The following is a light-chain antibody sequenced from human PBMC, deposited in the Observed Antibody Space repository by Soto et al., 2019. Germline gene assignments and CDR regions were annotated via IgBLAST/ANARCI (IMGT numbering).Light chain of an antibody. CDR2: AAS. CDR1: QSISSY. CDR3: QQSYSTPLT. V-gene: IGKV1-39*01. Sequence: DIQMTQSPSSLSASVGYRVTITCRASQSISSYLNWYQQKPGKAPKLLIYAASSLQSGVPSRFSGSGSGTDFTLTISSLQPEDFATYYCQQSYSTPLTFGGGTTVDI. J-gene: IGKJ4*01.